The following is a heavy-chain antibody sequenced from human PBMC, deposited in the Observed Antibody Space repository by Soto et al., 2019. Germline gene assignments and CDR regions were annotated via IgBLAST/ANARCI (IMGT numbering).Heavy chain of an antibody. Sequence: QVQLVQSGAEVKKPGASVKVSCKASGYTFTSYGISWVRQAPGQGLEWMGWISGYNDNTNYAQKFQGRVTMTIDTRTSTADVEGRSIRSADTAVYYCARERGGTYYYYGRDGWGQGTTVTVSS. D-gene: IGHD3-16*01. CDR2: ISGYNDNT. CDR1: GYTFTSYG. V-gene: IGHV1-18*01. CDR3: ARERGGTYYYYGRDG. J-gene: IGHJ6*02.